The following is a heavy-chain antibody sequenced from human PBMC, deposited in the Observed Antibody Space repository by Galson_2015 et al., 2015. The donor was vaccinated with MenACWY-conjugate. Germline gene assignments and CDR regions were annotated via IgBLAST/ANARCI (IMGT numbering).Heavy chain of an antibody. J-gene: IGHJ5*02. D-gene: IGHD3-22*01. V-gene: IGHV6-1*01. CDR3: AREGASRYHSDYFCCAS. CDR2: TYYRSQWNY. CDR1: GDSVSSHSAA. Sequence: CAISGDSVSSHSAAWNWIRQSPSRGFEWLGRTYYRSQWNYDYAVSVKGRMTINPDTSKNEISLQLHSVTPEDRAVYYCAREGASRYHSDYFCCASWGQGTLVTVSS.